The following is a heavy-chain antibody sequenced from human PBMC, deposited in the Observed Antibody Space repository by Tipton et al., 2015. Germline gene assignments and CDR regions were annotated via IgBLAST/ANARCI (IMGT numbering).Heavy chain of an antibody. CDR1: GGSISKYY. CDR3: VRARGRHGGLFDS. J-gene: IGHJ4*02. Sequence: TLSLTCTVSGGSISKYYWSWIRQPPGKELEWIGYIQYSGGTNYNPSLKSRVTISVDTSKTQFSLKVSSVTAADTAMYYCVRARGRHGGLFDSWGQGTLVIVSS. CDR2: IQYSGGT. V-gene: IGHV4-59*01. D-gene: IGHD4-23*01.